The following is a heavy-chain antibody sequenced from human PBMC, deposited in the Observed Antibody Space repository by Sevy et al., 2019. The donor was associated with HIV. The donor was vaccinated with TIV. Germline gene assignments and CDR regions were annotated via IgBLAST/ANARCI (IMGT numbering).Heavy chain of an antibody. CDR2: ISGYNGYT. J-gene: IGHJ5*02. Sequence: ASVKVSCKASGYSFTNYGIGWVRQAPGQGLEWMGWISGYNGYTNYAQNLQGRVTMTTDTSTSTAYMELRSLRSDDTAIHYCAKEGKNIRSWFDPWGQGTLVTVSS. CDR1: GYSFTNYG. CDR3: AKEGKNIRSWFDP. V-gene: IGHV1-18*01. D-gene: IGHD3-3*02.